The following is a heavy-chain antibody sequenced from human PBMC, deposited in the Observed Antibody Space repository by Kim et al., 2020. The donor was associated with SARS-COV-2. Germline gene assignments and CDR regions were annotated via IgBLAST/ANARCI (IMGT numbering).Heavy chain of an antibody. CDR1: RGSIDTGHYY. D-gene: IGHD5-18*01. CDR3: ARDSAHSDGGIDD. CDR2: VYCIGRT. J-gene: IGHJ6*02. Sequence: SETLSLTCTVSRGSIDTGHYYWTRIRQHTGKGLEWIGFVYCIGRTSYNPALKSRVTISMDTSKNQFSLMLTSVTDADTAVYFCARDSAHSDGGIDDWGQG. V-gene: IGHV4-31*03.